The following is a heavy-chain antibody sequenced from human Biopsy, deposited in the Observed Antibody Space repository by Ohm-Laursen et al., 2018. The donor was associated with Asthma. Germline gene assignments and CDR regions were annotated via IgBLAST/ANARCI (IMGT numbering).Heavy chain of an antibody. CDR2: VYYSGTS. V-gene: IGHV4-39*01. CDR1: GDSISTTNY. D-gene: IGHD6-19*01. J-gene: IGHJ5*02. CDR3: ARHWSGNGWQDMYNYFDP. Sequence: SETLSLTCSVSGDSISTTNYWSWIRQPPGKRLEWIGSVYYSGTSYYNPSLKGRLTISVDTSKTQFSLNLGSVTAADTAVYYCARHWSGNGWQDMYNYFDPWGRGTLVTVSS.